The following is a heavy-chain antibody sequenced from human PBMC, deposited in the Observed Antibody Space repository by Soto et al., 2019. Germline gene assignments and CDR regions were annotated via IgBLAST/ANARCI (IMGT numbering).Heavy chain of an antibody. CDR1: GFTFSSYS. D-gene: IGHD3-16*01. V-gene: IGHV3-48*01. Sequence: GGSLRLSCAASGFTFSSYSMNWVRQAPGKGLEWVSYISSSSSTIYYADSVKGRCTITRENAKNSMYLQMNSRRAEDTAAYYYERGLIKVSGHDRNYMDVWGKGTTVTVSS. CDR2: ISSSSSTI. J-gene: IGHJ6*03. CDR3: ERGLIKVSGHDRNYMDV.